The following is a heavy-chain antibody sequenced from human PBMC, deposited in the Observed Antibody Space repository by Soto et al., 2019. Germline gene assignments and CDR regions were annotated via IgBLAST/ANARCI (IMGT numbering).Heavy chain of an antibody. D-gene: IGHD2-2*02. CDR2: IYYSGST. CDR3: ARSYCSSTSCFTDD. Sequence: SETLSLTCTVSGGSISSYYWSWIRQPPGKGLEWIGYIYYSGSTNYNPSLKSRVTISVDTSKNQFSLKLSSVTAADTAVYYCARSYCSSTSCFTDDWGQGTLVTV. V-gene: IGHV4-59*01. J-gene: IGHJ4*02. CDR1: GGSISSYY.